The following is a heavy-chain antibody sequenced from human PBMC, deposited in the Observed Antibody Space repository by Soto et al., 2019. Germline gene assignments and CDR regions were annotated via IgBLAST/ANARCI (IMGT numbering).Heavy chain of an antibody. CDR3: AKDIPSSGWYPLDY. V-gene: IGHV3-23*01. J-gene: IGHJ4*02. D-gene: IGHD6-19*01. CDR1: GFTFSSYA. CDR2: XSGXXGXT. Sequence: GSLRLSCAASGFTFSSYAMSWVRQAPGKGLEWVXAXSGXXGXTXXXDXXXXRFTISRDNSKNTLYLQMKSLRAEDTAVYYCAKDIPSSGWYPLDYWGQGTLVTVSS.